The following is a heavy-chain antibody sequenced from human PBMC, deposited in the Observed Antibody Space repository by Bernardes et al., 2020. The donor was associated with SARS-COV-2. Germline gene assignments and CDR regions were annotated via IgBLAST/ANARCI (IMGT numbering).Heavy chain of an antibody. Sequence: GGSLRLSCAASGFTFSSYVMTWVRQAPGKGLEWVSGISGTGGSTYYADSVKGRFTISRDNSKNTLYLQVNSLRADDSAIYYCAKDPSGQYYDSSGRGWFDPWGQGTLVTVSS. CDR1: GFTFSSYV. CDR3: AKDPSGQYYDSSGRGWFDP. V-gene: IGHV3-23*01. J-gene: IGHJ5*02. CDR2: ISGTGGST. D-gene: IGHD3-22*01.